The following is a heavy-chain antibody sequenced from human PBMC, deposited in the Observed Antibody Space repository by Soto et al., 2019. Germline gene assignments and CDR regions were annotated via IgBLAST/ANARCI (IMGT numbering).Heavy chain of an antibody. J-gene: IGHJ6*02. V-gene: IGHV3-11*05. CDR2: IDSSTKYT. CDR3: AREYYYTMDV. CDR1: GFTFRDYY. Sequence: QVQLVESGGGLVRPGGSLRLSCEASGFTFRDYYMTWFRQAPGKGLEWLSYIDSSTKYTNYGASVKGRFTISRDNAKNSLNLQINSLRADDTAIYYCAREYYYTMDVWGQGTMVTVSS.